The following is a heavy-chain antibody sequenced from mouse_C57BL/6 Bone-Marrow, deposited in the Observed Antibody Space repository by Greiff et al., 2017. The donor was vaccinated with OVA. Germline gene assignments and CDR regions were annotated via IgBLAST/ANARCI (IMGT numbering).Heavy chain of an antibody. J-gene: IGHJ1*03. V-gene: IGHV3-8*01. CDR1: GYSITSDY. CDR2: VSYSGST. D-gene: IGHD2-5*01. Sequence: EVKLVESGPGLAKPSQTLSLTCSVTGYSITSDYWNWIRKFPGNKLEYMGNVSYSGSTYSNPSLKSRIYIIRDTSKNLYYLQCNSVTTEDTATYYCARYKSNFWYFDVWGTGTTVTVSS. CDR3: ARYKSNFWYFDV.